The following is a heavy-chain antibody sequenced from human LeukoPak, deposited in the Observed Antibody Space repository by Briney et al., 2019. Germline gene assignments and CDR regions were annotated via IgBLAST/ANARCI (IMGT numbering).Heavy chain of an antibody. Sequence: SETLSLTCTVSGGSISSSSYYWGWIRQPPGKGLEWIGSIYYSGSTYYNPSLKSRVTISVDTSKNQFSLKLSSVTAADTAVYYCAREIDSSSRNAFDIWGQGTMVTVSS. D-gene: IGHD6-13*01. CDR2: IYYSGST. CDR1: GGSISSSSYY. V-gene: IGHV4-39*07. CDR3: AREIDSSSRNAFDI. J-gene: IGHJ3*02.